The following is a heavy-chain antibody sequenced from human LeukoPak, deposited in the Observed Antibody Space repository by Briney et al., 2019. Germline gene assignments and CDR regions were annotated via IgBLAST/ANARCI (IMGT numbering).Heavy chain of an antibody. CDR3: ARQVPAAMFYNWFDP. V-gene: IGHV4-39*01. CDR2: IYYSGST. D-gene: IGHD2-2*01. J-gene: IGHJ5*02. CDR1: GGSISSSSYY. Sequence: PSETLSLTCTVSGGSISSSSYYWGWIRQPPGKGLEWIGSIYYSGSTYYNPSLKSRVTISVDTSKNQFSLKLSSVTAADMAVYYCARQVPAAMFYNWFDPWGQGTLVTVSS.